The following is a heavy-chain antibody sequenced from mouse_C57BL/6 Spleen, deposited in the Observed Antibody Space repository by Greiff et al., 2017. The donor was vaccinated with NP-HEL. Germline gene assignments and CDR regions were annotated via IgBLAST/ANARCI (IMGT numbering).Heavy chain of an antibody. Sequence: QVHVKQPGAELVRPGSSVKLSCKASGYTFTSYWMHWVKQRPIQGLEWIGNIDPSDSETHYNQKFKDKATLTVDKSSSTAYMQLSSLTSEDSAVYYCAREDDGGAMDYWGQGTSVTVSS. J-gene: IGHJ4*01. CDR1: GYTFTSYW. CDR2: IDPSDSET. V-gene: IGHV1-52*01. D-gene: IGHD2-3*01. CDR3: AREDDGGAMDY.